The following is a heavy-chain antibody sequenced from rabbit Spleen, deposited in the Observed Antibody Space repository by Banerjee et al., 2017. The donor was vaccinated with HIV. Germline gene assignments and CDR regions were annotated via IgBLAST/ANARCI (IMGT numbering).Heavy chain of an antibody. J-gene: IGHJ4*01. Sequence: QEQLVESGGGLVQPGGSLKLSCKASGFDFSSYGVSWVRQAPGKGLEWIACINAVTGKAVYTNWAKGRFTFSKTSSTTVTLQMTSLTAADTATYFCARGAGSGDLWGPGTLVTVS. V-gene: IGHV1S45*01. CDR1: GFDFSSYG. D-gene: IGHD4-2*01. CDR2: INAVTGKA. CDR3: ARGAGSGDL.